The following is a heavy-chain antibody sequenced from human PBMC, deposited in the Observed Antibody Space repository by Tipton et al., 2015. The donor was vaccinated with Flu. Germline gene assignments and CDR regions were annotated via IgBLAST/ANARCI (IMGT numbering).Heavy chain of an antibody. CDR3: ARDLQDILVVVAAHY. V-gene: IGHV1-69*06. Sequence: QLVQSGAEVKKPGASVTVSCKASGYSLTSYPISWVRQAPGQGLEWMGGISPLFGTPNYAQKFQGRVTIIADKSTSTTYMELSNLRSEDTAVYYCARDLQDILVVVAAHYWGQGTLVPVSS. CDR1: GYSLTSYP. CDR2: ISPLFGTP. J-gene: IGHJ4*02. D-gene: IGHD2-15*01.